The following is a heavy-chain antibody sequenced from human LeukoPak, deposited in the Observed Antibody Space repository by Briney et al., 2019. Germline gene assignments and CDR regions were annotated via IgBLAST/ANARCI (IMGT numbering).Heavy chain of an antibody. V-gene: IGHV4-34*01. D-gene: IGHD3-3*01. J-gene: IGHJ4*02. CDR2: INHSGIT. CDR3: AISSDYDFLGGP. Sequence: PSETLSLTCAVYGGSFSDYYLIWIRQPPGQGLEWIGEINHSGITRYNASIKSRVTISTDTSKNQVSLKVNSLAAADTAVYYCAISSDYDFLGGPWAQGTLVTVSS. CDR1: GGSFSDYY.